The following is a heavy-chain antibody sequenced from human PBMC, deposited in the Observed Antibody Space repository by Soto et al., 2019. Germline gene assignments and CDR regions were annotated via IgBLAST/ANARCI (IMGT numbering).Heavy chain of an antibody. CDR3: ARERSAAGTGWFDP. CDR2: MNPNSGNT. V-gene: IGHV1-8*01. CDR1: GYTFTSYD. D-gene: IGHD6-13*01. J-gene: IGHJ5*02. Sequence: QVQLVQSGAEVKKSGASVKVSCKASGYTFTSYDINWVRQATGQGLEWMGWMNPNSGNTGYAQKFQGRVTMXXXTXXSKAYMELSSLRYEDTAVYYCARERSAAGTGWFDPWGQGTLVTVSS.